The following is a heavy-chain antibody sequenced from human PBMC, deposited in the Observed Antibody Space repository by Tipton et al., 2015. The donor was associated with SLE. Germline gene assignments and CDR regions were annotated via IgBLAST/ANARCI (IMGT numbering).Heavy chain of an antibody. CDR1: GYTFRTYG. CDR3: VRDQAYNDGLA. CDR2: IIPVYDTP. J-gene: IGHJ5*02. Sequence: QLVQSGAEVKKPGASVKVSCKASGYTFRTYGISWVRQAPGQGPEWMGGIIPVYDTPHYAKKFQGRFTITAVESTSTVKMDLRSLRSEDTATYYCVRDQAYNDGLAWGQGTQVTVSS. D-gene: IGHD3/OR15-3a*01. V-gene: IGHV1-69*01.